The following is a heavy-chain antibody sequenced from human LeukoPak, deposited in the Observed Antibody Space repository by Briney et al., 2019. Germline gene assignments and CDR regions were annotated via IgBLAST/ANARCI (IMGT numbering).Heavy chain of an antibody. Sequence: SETLSLTCTVSGGSIGIYFWSWIRQPPGKGLEWIGYIFHSGTTNYNPSLKSRPTIYVDTSKNQFSLELSSVTAADTAVYYCARHQGAGREHYYGMTSGAKEPRSPSP. J-gene: IGHJ6*02. CDR3: ARHQGAGREHYYGMTS. V-gene: IGHV4-59*08. D-gene: IGHD1-26*01. CDR1: GGSIGIYF. CDR2: IFHSGTT.